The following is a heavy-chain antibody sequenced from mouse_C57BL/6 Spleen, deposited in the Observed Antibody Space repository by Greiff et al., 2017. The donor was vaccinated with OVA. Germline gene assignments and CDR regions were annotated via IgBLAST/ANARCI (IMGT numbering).Heavy chain of an antibody. V-gene: IGHV1-55*01. CDR1: GYTFTSYW. CDR3: ARTYYSNYVGFAY. D-gene: IGHD2-5*01. Sequence: QVQLQQSGAELVKPGASVKMSCKASGYTFTSYWITWVKQRPGQGLEWIGDIYPGSGSTNYNEKFKSKATLTVDTSSSTAYMQLSSLTSEDSAVYYCARTYYSNYVGFAYWGQGTLVTVSA. J-gene: IGHJ3*01. CDR2: IYPGSGST.